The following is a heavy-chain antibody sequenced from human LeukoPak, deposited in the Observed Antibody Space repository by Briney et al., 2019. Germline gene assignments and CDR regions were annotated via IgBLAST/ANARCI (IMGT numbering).Heavy chain of an antibody. Sequence: GASVKVSCKASGGTFSSYAISWVRRAPGQGLEWMRGIIPIFGTANYAQKFQGRVTITADESTSTAYMELSSLRSEDTAVYYCARWASSRIYWFDPWGQGTLVTVSS. J-gene: IGHJ5*02. V-gene: IGHV1-69*13. CDR3: ARWASSRIYWFDP. CDR1: GGTFSSYA. CDR2: IIPIFGTA. D-gene: IGHD3-16*01.